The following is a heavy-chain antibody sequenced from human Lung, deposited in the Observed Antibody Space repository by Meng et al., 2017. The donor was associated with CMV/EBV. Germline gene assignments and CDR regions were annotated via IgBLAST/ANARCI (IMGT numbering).Heavy chain of an antibody. CDR3: VRAVHGLEI. CDR1: GYTFINHD. J-gene: IGHJ6*02. Sequence: ASXXVSCKASGYTFINHDINWVRQAAGQGLEWMGWMNSNSGNTGYAQKFQGRVTVTTDTSINTAYLELTSLRSDDTAVYYCVRAVHGLEIWGQGTTVTVSS. V-gene: IGHV1-8*01. D-gene: IGHD4-17*01. CDR2: MNSNSGNT.